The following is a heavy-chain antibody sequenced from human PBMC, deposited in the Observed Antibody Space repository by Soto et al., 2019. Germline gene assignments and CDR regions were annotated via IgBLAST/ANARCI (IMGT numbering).Heavy chain of an antibody. CDR1: GLTFSDHY. CDR3: ARAPYFGSGTYYYYALDV. J-gene: IGHJ6*02. V-gene: IGHV3-11*01. Sequence: QVQLVESGGGLVKPGGSLRLSCAASGLTFSDHYMTWIRQAPGKGLEWISYIRSSAGTIYYADSVKGRFTISRDNAKNSLYLQMTNLRAEDTAVYYRARAPYFGSGTYYYYALDVWGQGTTVTVSS. D-gene: IGHD3-10*01. CDR2: IRSSAGTI.